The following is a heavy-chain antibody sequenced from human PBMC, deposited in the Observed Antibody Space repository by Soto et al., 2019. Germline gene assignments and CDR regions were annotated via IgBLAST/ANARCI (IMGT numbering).Heavy chain of an antibody. Sequence: QVRLVQSGPAVKKPEASVKVSCKASGYTFSSSAITGVRQAPGQGPEWMGWISSSGVTNYAQNLQGRVTLTVDSATTTAYRGVRSLSSADTAIYYCARDHGGYGTFDYWGQGTLVTVSS. CDR3: ARDHGGYGTFDY. CDR2: ISSSGVT. CDR1: GYTFSSSA. V-gene: IGHV1-18*04. D-gene: IGHD5-12*01. J-gene: IGHJ4*02.